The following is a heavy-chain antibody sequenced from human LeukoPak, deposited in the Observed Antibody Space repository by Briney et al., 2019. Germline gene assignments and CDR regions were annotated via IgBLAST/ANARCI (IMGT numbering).Heavy chain of an antibody. J-gene: IGHJ4*02. CDR2: ISYDGSNK. CDR1: GFTFSSYA. Sequence: PGGSLRLSCAASGFTFSSYAVHWVRQAPGKGLEWVAVISYDGSNKYYADSVKGRFTISRDNSKNTLYLQMNSLRAEDMAVYYCARYSNSEDYWGQGTLVTVSS. V-gene: IGHV3-30*04. D-gene: IGHD2-2*01. CDR3: ARYSNSEDY.